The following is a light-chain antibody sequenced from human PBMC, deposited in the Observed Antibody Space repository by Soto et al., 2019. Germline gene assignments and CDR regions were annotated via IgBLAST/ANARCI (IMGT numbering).Light chain of an antibody. Sequence: EIVMTQSPATLSVSPWEGATLSCRSSQSVSSKLAWYQQKPGQAPRLLIYGASTRATGIPDRFNGSGSVTDFTLTISRLEPEDFAVYYCQQYGSSGTFGQGTKVDIK. CDR2: GAS. V-gene: IGKV3-20*01. J-gene: IGKJ1*01. CDR3: QQYGSSGT. CDR1: QSVSSK.